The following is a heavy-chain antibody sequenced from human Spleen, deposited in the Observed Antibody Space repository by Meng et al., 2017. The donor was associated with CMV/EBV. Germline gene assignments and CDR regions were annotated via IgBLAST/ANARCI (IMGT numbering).Heavy chain of an antibody. CDR3: ASARDYYYYGMDV. CDR1: GFNFNNYW. V-gene: IGHV3-48*04. J-gene: IGHJ6*02. Sequence: GESLKISCVGSGFNFNNYWMNWVRQAPGKGLEWVSYISSSGSTIYYADSVKGRFTISRDNAKNSLYLQMNSLRAEDTAVYYCASARDYYYYGMDVWGQGTTVTVSS. D-gene: IGHD5-24*01. CDR2: ISSSGSTI.